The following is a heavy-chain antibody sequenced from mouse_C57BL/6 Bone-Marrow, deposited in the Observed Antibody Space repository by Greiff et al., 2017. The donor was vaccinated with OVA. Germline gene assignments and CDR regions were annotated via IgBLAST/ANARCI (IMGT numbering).Heavy chain of an antibody. CDR3: ASYCYCGSSYDY. CDR2: IFPRSGNT. D-gene: IGHD1-1*01. V-gene: IGHV1-81*01. Sequence: VQLQQSGAELARPGASVKLSCKASGYTFTSYGISWVKQRPGQGLEWIGEIFPRSGNTYYNEKFKGTATLTADKSSSTAYMKLRSLTSEDSAVYFCASYCYCGSSYDYWGQGTALTVTS. J-gene: IGHJ2*01. CDR1: GYTFTSYG.